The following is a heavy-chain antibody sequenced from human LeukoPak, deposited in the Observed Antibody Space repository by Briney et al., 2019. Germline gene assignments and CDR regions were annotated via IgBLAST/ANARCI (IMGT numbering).Heavy chain of an antibody. D-gene: IGHD5-24*01. CDR2: ISWNSGSI. V-gene: IGHV3-9*03. J-gene: IGHJ4*02. CDR3: ARGTATGGRMDY. CDR1: GFTLDDYA. Sequence: GGSLRLSCAASGFTLDDYAMHWVRQAPGKGLEWVSGISWNSGSIGYADSVKGRFTISRDNAKNSLNLQMNSLRAEDMAFYYCARGTATGGRMDYWGQGTLVTVSS.